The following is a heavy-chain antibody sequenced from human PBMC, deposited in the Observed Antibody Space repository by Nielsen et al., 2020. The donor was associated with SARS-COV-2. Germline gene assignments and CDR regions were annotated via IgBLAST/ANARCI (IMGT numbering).Heavy chain of an antibody. CDR3: ARDSQWLVTGYYYYGMDV. Sequence: SLKISCAASGFAFDDYAMHWVRQAPGKGLEWVSGINWNGGDIGYVDSVKGRFTISRDNAKNSLYLQMNSLSAEDTAVYYCARDSQWLVTGYYYYGMDVWGQGTTVTVSS. J-gene: IGHJ6*02. CDR1: GFAFDDYA. D-gene: IGHD6-19*01. CDR2: INWNGGDI. V-gene: IGHV3-9*01.